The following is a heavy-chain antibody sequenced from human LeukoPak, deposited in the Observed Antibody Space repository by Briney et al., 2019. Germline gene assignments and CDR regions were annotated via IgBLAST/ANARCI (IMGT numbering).Heavy chain of an antibody. D-gene: IGHD2-15*01. Sequence: KPSETLSLTCAVYGGSLSGYYWSWIRQPPGKGLEWIGEINHSGSTNYNPSLKSRVTISVDTSKNQFSLKLSSVTAADTAVYYCATLGYCSGGSCRYFDYWGQGTLVTVSS. CDR2: INHSGST. J-gene: IGHJ4*02. V-gene: IGHV4-34*01. CDR3: ATLGYCSGGSCRYFDY. CDR1: GGSLSGYY.